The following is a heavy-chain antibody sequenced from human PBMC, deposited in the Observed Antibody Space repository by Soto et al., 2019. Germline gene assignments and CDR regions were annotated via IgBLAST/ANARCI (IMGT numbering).Heavy chain of an antibody. CDR2: IKSKTDGGTT. Sequence: EVQLVESGGGLVKPGGSLRLSCAASGFTFSYAWMSWVRQAPGKGLEWVGRIKSKTDGGTTDYAAPVKGRFTISRDDSKITLYLQMNSLKTEDTAVYYCTTEGPGYCSGGSCYGFDYWGQGTLVTVSS. CDR1: GFTFSYAW. CDR3: TTEGPGYCSGGSCYGFDY. V-gene: IGHV3-15*01. J-gene: IGHJ4*02. D-gene: IGHD2-15*01.